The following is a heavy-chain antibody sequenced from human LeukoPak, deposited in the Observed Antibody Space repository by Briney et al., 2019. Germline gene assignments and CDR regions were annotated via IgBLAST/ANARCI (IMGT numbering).Heavy chain of an antibody. CDR3: ARDGDDSSGLDY. D-gene: IGHD3-22*01. CDR2: IYYSGST. J-gene: IGHJ4*02. Sequence: PSETLSLTCTVSGGSISSSSYYWGWIRQPPGKGLEWIGSIYYSGSTYYNPSLKSRVTISVDTSKNQFSLKLSSVTAADTAVYYCARDGDDSSGLDYWGQGTLVTVSS. V-gene: IGHV4-39*07. CDR1: GGSISSSSYY.